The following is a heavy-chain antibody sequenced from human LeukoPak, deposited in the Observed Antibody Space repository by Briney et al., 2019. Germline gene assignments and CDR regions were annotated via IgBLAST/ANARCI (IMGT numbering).Heavy chain of an antibody. CDR3: ATGGGIYYDSSGYYNVDYFDY. Sequence: GGSLRLSCAASGFTFSSYSMNWVRQAPGKGLEWVSFISSSSSYIYYADSMKGRFTISRDNSKNTLYLQMNSLRVEDTAVYYCATGGGIYYDSSGYYNVDYFDYWGQGTLVSVSS. V-gene: IGHV3-21*04. CDR2: ISSSSSYI. J-gene: IGHJ4*02. D-gene: IGHD3-22*01. CDR1: GFTFSSYS.